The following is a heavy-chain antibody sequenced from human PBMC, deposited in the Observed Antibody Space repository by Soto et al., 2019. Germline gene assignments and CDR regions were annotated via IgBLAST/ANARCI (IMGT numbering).Heavy chain of an antibody. CDR3: AAHGTIFGVVIPYYYYGMDV. V-gene: IGHV4-39*01. CDR1: GGSISSSSYY. CDR2: IYYSGST. J-gene: IGHJ6*02. D-gene: IGHD3-3*01. Sequence: SETLSLTCTVSGGSISSSSYYWGWIRQPPGKGLEWIGSIYYSGSTYYNPPLKSRVTISVDTSKNQCSLKLSSVTAADTAVYYCAAHGTIFGVVIPYYYYGMDVWGQGTTVTVSS.